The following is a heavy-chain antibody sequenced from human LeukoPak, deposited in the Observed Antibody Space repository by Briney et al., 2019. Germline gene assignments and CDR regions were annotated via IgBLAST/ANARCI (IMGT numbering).Heavy chain of an antibody. CDR1: GLTVSNHW. Sequence: GGSLRLSCVASGLTVSNHWMSWARQAPGKGLEWVANIREERGQEYYVDSVKGRFTISKNSAKSSLYPQMNTLRVEDTAMYYCASLDTAKQPLANHWGQGTLVTVSS. D-gene: IGHD5-18*01. V-gene: IGHV3-7*03. CDR3: ASLDTAKQPLANH. J-gene: IGHJ5*02. CDR2: IREERGQE.